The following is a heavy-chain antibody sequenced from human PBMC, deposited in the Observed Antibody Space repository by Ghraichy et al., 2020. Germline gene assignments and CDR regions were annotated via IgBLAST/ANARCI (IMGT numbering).Heavy chain of an antibody. D-gene: IGHD3/OR15-3a*01. J-gene: IGHJ6*03. Sequence: ASVKVSCKASGYTFTSYAMHWVRQAPGQRLEWMGWINAGNGNTKYSQKFQGRVTITRDTSASTAYMELSSLRSEDTAVYYCARMIFDFHGDHYYMDVWGKGTTVTVSS. CDR1: GYTFTSYA. CDR3: ARMIFDFHGDHYYMDV. CDR2: INAGNGNT. V-gene: IGHV1-3*01.